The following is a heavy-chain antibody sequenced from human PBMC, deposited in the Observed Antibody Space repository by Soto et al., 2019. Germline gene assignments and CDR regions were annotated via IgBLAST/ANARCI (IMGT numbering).Heavy chain of an antibody. CDR1: GGSISSGDYY. CDR3: AREGQAAGYYYYGMDV. J-gene: IGHJ6*02. V-gene: IGHV4-30-4*01. D-gene: IGHD6-13*01. CDR2: IYYSGST. Sequence: SETLSLTCTVSGGSISSGDYYWSWIRQPPGKGLEWIGYIYYSGSTYYNPSLKSRVTISVDTSKNQFSLKLSSVTAADTAVYYCAREGQAAGYYYYGMDVWGQGTTVTVSS.